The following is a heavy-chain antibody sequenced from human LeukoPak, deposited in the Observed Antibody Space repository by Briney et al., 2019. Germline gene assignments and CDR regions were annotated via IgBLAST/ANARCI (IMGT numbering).Heavy chain of an antibody. Sequence: SETLSLTCTVSGVSISTSADYWGWIRQPPGKGLEWIGNIYYSGRTYYNPSLESRITISVDPSKNKFSLKLSSVTAADTAIYYCARQLYSGSFLSWGQGTLVTVSS. CDR3: ARQLYSGSFLS. CDR2: IYYSGRT. V-gene: IGHV4-39*01. J-gene: IGHJ5*02. D-gene: IGHD1-26*01. CDR1: GVSISTSADY.